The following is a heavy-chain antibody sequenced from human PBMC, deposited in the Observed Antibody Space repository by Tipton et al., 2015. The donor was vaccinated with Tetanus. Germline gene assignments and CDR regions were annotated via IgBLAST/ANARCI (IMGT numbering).Heavy chain of an antibody. J-gene: IGHJ4*02. CDR1: GYTFTSYG. CDR3: ARLVKQWLVPEDY. CDR2: ISAYNGDK. Sequence: QVQLVQSGPEVKKPGASVKISCKASGYTFTSYGISWVRQAPGQGLEWLGWISAYNGDKRYAEKVEDRVTMTTDTSTNTAYMELRNLRSDDTGVYFCARLVKQWLVPEDYWGQGTLVTVSS. V-gene: IGHV1-18*01. D-gene: IGHD2-8*01.